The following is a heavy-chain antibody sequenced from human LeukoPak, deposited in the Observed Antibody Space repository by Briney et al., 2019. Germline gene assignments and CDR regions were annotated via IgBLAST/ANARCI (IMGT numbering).Heavy chain of an antibody. CDR2: ISSSSSYI. J-gene: IGHJ6*02. CDR3: ARGYCSGGSCLGSWYYYYYGMDV. CDR1: GFTFSSYS. Sequence: GGTLRLSCAASGFTFSSYSMNWVRQAPGKGLEWVSSISSSSSYIYYAASVKGRFTISRDNAKNSLYLQMNSLRAEDTAVYYCARGYCSGGSCLGSWYYYYYGMDVWGQGTTVTVSS. V-gene: IGHV3-21*01. D-gene: IGHD2-15*01.